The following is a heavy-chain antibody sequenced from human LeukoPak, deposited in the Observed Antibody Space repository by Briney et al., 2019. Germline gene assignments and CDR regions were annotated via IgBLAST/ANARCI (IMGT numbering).Heavy chain of an antibody. CDR2: ISGGGERT. CDR1: GIVFSNTA. CDR3: GKDGGQYSSGPEFDP. D-gene: IGHD3-22*01. Sequence: PPGGSLRLSCAASGIVFSNTAMNWARQSPGRGLEWISAISGGGERTFYAGSVKGRFTISRDNSKNMVYLQMNSLRVDDTAIYYCGKDGGQYSSGPEFDPRGQGALVTVSS. J-gene: IGHJ5*02. V-gene: IGHV3-23*01.